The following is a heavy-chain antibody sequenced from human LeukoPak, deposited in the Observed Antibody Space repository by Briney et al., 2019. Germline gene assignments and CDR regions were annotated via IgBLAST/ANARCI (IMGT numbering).Heavy chain of an antibody. CDR1: GFTVSSNY. V-gene: IGHV3-53*01. J-gene: IGHJ4*02. D-gene: IGHD4-17*01. Sequence: GGSLRLSCAASGFTVSSNYMSWVRQAPGKGLEWVSVIYSGGSTYYADSVKGRFTISRDNSKNTLYLQMNSLRAEDTAVYYCATTVTVQLVDYWGQGTLVTVSS. CDR2: IYSGGST. CDR3: ATTVTVQLVDY.